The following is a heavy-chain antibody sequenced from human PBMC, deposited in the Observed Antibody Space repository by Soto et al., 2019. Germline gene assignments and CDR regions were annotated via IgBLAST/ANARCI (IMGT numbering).Heavy chain of an antibody. CDR2: ISITGTSI. V-gene: IGHV3-48*02. D-gene: IGHD2-2*01. J-gene: IGHJ6*02. Sequence: VGSLRLSCAASGFTFNNYHMNWVRQAPGKGLERISSISITGTSIYYADSVNGRFTISRDNAKNSLYLQMNSLRDEDTAVYYCARETSSRAYGMDVWGQGTTVTVSS. CDR1: GFTFNNYH. CDR3: ARETSSRAYGMDV.